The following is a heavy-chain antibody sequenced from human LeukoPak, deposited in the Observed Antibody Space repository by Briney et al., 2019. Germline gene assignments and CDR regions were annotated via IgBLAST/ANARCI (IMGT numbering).Heavy chain of an antibody. D-gene: IGHD3-16*02. CDR1: GFTFSSYS. V-gene: IGHV3-48*04. J-gene: IGHJ4*02. CDR3: AKDLRLGELSFQFHY. Sequence: GGSLRLSCAASGFTFSSYSMNWVRQAPGKGLEWVSYISSSSSTIYYGDSVKGRFTLSRDNSKNTLYLQMNSLRAEDTAVYYCAKDLRLGELSFQFHYWGRGTLVTVSS. CDR2: ISSSSSTI.